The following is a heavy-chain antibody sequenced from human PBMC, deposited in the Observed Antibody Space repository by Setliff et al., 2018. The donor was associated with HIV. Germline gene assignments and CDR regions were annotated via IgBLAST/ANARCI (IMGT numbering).Heavy chain of an antibody. CDR1: GASLTSGSYF. J-gene: IGHJ4*02. D-gene: IGHD3-9*01. Sequence: SETLSLTCSVSGASLTSGSYFWNWLRLPAGKGLEWIGYVYTSGKHNYNPSLESRAAIFLDTSKKQFSLSLTSVTAADTAVYYCARGEGGFLDFDLVLTTFDFWGQGTPVTVS. CDR3: ARGEGGFLDFDLVLTTFDF. CDR2: VYTSGKH. V-gene: IGHV4-61*09.